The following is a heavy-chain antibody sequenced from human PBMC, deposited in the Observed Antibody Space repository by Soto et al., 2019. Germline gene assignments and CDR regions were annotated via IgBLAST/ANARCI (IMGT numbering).Heavy chain of an antibody. CDR1: GFTVSSHA. CDR2: VTADGGT. D-gene: IGHD2-15*01. J-gene: IGHJ3*02. Sequence: EVQVLESGGGLVQPGGSLRLSCEVSGFTVSSHAMTWIRQAPGKGPEWVSTVTADGGTYYADSVKGRFAMSRDTSENTLYLQMNSLGAEDTAAYYCAPHVSCSGGSCQYDAFAIRGSGTMVTVSS. V-gene: IGHV3-23*01. CDR3: APHVSCSGGSCQYDAFAI.